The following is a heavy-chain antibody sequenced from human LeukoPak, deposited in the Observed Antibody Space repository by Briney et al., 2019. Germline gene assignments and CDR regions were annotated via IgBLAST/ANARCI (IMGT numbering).Heavy chain of an antibody. Sequence: SGPTLVNPTQTLTLSCTSSGFSLSTDAVAVVWIRQPPGKALEWLALIYSDDDRRYSPSLMTRLTITKDTSKNQVVLTMTNMDPMDTATYYCAHRGTGSLLVHWGQGILVTVSS. J-gene: IGHJ4*02. CDR1: GFSLSTDAVA. CDR3: AHRGTGSLLVH. D-gene: IGHD3-9*01. V-gene: IGHV2-5*02. CDR2: IYSDDDR.